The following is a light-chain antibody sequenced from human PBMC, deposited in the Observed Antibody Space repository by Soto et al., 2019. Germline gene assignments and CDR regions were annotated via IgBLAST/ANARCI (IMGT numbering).Light chain of an antibody. CDR3: QQFSSYPLT. J-gene: IGKJ4*01. Sequence: EFVFTQSPCTVSLSPGERATLSCRASQTVRNNYLAWYQQKPGQAPRLLIYDASSRATGIPDRFSGGGSGTDFTLTISRLEPEDFAVYYCQQFSSYPLTFGGGTNVDIK. V-gene: IGKV3-20*01. CDR1: QTVRNNY. CDR2: DAS.